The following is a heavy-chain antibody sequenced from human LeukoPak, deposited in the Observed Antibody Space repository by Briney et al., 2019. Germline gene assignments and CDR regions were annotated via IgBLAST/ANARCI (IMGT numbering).Heavy chain of an antibody. J-gene: IGHJ4*02. Sequence: GGSLRLSCAASGFTFSTYWMTWYRQAPGKGLEWVGNINQDASEINYVDSVRGRFTISRDNAKNSLHLQMNSLRAEDTAVYYCATDRENSDWQKRFDSWGQGTLVTVSS. CDR2: INQDASEI. D-gene: IGHD2-21*02. CDR3: ATDRENSDWQKRFDS. V-gene: IGHV3-7*01. CDR1: GFTFSTYW.